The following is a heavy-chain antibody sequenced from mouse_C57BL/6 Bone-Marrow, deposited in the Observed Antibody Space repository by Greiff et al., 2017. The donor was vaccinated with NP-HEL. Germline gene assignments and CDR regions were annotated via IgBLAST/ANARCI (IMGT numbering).Heavy chain of an antibody. D-gene: IGHD1-1*01. CDR2: IYPGSGST. CDR1: GYTFTSYW. CDR3: AGWDYCSRLDWYCDV. Sequence: QVQLQQPGAELVKPGASVKMSCKASGYTFTSYWITWVKQRPGQGLEWIGDIYPGSGSTNYNEKFKSKATLTVATSSSTAYMQLSSLTSEDSAVYYCAGWDYCSRLDWYCDVWGTGTTVTVSS. V-gene: IGHV1-55*01. J-gene: IGHJ1*03.